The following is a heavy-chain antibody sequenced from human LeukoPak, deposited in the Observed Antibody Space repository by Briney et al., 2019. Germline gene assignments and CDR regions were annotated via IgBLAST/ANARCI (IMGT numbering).Heavy chain of an antibody. J-gene: IGHJ4*02. V-gene: IGHV1-2*02. D-gene: IGHD6-13*01. CDR3: ARIAAAGTGPYYFDY. CDR1: GYTFTGYY. CDR2: INPNSGGT. Sequence: GASVKVSCKASGYTFTGYYMHWVRQAPGQGLEWMGWINPNSGGTNYAQKFQGRVTMTRDTSISTAYMELSRLRSDDTAVYYCARIAAAGTGPYYFDYWGQGTLVTVSS.